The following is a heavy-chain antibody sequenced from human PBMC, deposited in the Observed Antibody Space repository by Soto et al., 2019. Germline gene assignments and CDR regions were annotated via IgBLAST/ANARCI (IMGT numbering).Heavy chain of an antibody. D-gene: IGHD3-22*01. V-gene: IGHV3-33*01. CDR3: ARDYYYDSSAFGY. CDR2: IWYDGSNK. CDR1: GFTFSSYG. J-gene: IGHJ4*02. Sequence: PGGSLRLSCAASGFTFSSYGMHWVRQAPGKGLEWVAVIWYDGSNKYYADSVKGQFTISRDNSKNTLYLQMNSLRAEDTAVYYCARDYYYDSSAFGYWGQGTRVTVSS.